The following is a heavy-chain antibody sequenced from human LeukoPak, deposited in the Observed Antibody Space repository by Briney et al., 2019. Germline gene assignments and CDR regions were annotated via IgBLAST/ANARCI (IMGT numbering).Heavy chain of an antibody. J-gene: IGHJ4*02. Sequence: GGSLRLSCAASGFTFSSSAMSWVRQAPGKGLEWVSTISGSGFNTYYPDSVKGRVTISRDNSKTTVYLQMYSLRAEDTAVYYCAREDSSGWYVFDYWGQGTLVTVSS. CDR3: AREDSSGWYVFDY. V-gene: IGHV3-23*01. CDR1: GFTFSSSA. D-gene: IGHD6-19*01. CDR2: ISGSGFNT.